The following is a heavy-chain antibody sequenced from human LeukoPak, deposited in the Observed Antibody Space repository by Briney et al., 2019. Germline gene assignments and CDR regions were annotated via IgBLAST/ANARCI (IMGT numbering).Heavy chain of an antibody. CDR3: ANLYGDSSNGMDV. V-gene: IGHV3-23*01. D-gene: IGHD4-17*01. Sequence: PGGSLRLSCAASGFTFTSYAMTWVRQAPGKGLEWVSAISGSGASTYYADSVKGRFTISRDNSKNTLYLQMNSLGAEDTAVYYYANLYGDSSNGMDVWGQGTTVTVSS. CDR1: GFTFTSYA. J-gene: IGHJ6*02. CDR2: ISGSGAST.